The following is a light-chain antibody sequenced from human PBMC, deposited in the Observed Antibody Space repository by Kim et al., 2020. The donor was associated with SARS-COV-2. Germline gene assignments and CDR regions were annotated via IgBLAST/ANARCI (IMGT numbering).Light chain of an antibody. CDR3: QQGNSFPRA. CDR1: QGIIRW. CDR2: AAP. J-gene: IGKJ1*01. Sequence: AYVGDRVTITRRARQGIIRWLALYQHRPGRAPKLLIYAAPSLQSGVPSRFSGSGSVTDFTLSTSSLQPEDIATHYCQQGNSFPRAFCQGTKVDSK. V-gene: IGKV1-12*01.